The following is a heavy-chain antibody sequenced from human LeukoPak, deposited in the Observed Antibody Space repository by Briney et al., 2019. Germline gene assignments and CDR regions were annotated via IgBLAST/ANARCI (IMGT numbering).Heavy chain of an antibody. CDR1: GFTFSSYA. CDR3: AKGERGNLPPTVTTH. V-gene: IGHV3-23*01. Sequence: GGSLRLSCAASGFTFSSYAMSWVRQAPGKGLEWVSAISGSGGSTYYADSVKGRFTISRDNSKNTLYLQMSSLRAEDTAVYYCAKGERGNLPPTVTTHWGQGTLVTVSS. J-gene: IGHJ4*02. D-gene: IGHD4-17*01. CDR2: ISGSGGST.